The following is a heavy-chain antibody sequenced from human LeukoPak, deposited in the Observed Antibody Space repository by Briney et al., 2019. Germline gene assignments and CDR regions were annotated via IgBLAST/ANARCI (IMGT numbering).Heavy chain of an antibody. V-gene: IGHV1-8*01. CDR2: MNPNSGNT. CDR1: GYTFTSYD. D-gene: IGHD3-9*01. CDR3: ARARKDYDILTGYTNGNYIDY. Sequence: ASVKVSCKASGYTFTSYDINWVRQATGQGLEWMGWMNPNSGNTGYAQKFQGRVTMTRNTSISTAYMELSSLRSEDTAVYYCARARKDYDILTGYTNGNYIDYWGQGTLVTVSS. J-gene: IGHJ4*02.